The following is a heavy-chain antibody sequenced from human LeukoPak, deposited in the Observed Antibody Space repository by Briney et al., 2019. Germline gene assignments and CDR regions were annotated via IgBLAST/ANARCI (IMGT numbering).Heavy chain of an antibody. Sequence: GRSLRLSCAASGFTFSSYAMHWVRQAPGKGLEWVAVISYDGSNKYYADSVKGRFTISRDNSKNTLYLQMNSLRAEDTAVYYCATELHGWFDPWGQRTLVTVSS. CDR1: GFTFSSYA. CDR2: ISYDGSNK. V-gene: IGHV3-30*01. D-gene: IGHD1-7*01. J-gene: IGHJ5*02. CDR3: ATELHGWFDP.